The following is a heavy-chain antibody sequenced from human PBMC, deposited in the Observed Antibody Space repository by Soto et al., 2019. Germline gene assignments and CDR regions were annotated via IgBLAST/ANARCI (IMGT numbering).Heavy chain of an antibody. D-gene: IGHD1-26*01. CDR3: AHRPIVGAAI. V-gene: IGHV4-30-4*01. CDR1: GGSISSGDYY. J-gene: IGHJ4*02. Sequence: SETLSLTCTVSGGSISSGDYYWSWIRQPPGKGLEWIGYIYSSGSTYYNPSLKSRVTISVDKANNQFSLKLSSVTAADTAVYYCAHRPIVGAAIWGQGTLGTVS. CDR2: IYSSGST.